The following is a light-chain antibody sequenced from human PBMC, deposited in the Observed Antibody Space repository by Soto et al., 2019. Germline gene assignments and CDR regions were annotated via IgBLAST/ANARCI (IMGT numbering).Light chain of an antibody. CDR2: DVT. V-gene: IGLV2-11*01. CDR1: SSDVGGYKY. J-gene: IGLJ2*01. Sequence: QSALTQPASVSGSPGQSITIPCTGTSSDVGGYKYVSWYQQVPGKVPKLMIYDVTKRPSGVPDRFSGSKSGNTASLTISGLQAEDEADYYCCSYAASYTLVFGGGTKLTVL. CDR3: CSYAASYTLV.